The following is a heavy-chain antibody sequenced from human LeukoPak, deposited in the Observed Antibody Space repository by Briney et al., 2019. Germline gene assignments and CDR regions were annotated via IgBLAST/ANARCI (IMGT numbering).Heavy chain of an antibody. J-gene: IGHJ6*03. CDR3: ALSNYYDSSGYPFWYYYYMDV. Sequence: ASVKVSCKASGYTFTCYYMHWVRQAPGQGLEWMGWINPNSGGTNYAQKFQGRVTMTRDTSISTAYMELSRLRSDDTAVYYCALSNYYDSSGYPFWYYYYMDVGGKGTTVTISS. D-gene: IGHD3-22*01. CDR1: GYTFTCYY. CDR2: INPNSGGT. V-gene: IGHV1-2*02.